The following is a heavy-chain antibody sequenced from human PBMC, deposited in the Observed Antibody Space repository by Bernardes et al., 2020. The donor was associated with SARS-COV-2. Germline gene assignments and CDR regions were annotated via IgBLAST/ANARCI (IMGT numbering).Heavy chain of an antibody. V-gene: IGHV1-69*13. CDR2: IIPIFGTA. D-gene: IGHD6-19*01. Sequence: SVKVSCKASGGTFSSYAISWVRQAPGQGLEWMGGIIPIFGTANYAQKFQGRVTITADESTSTAYMELSSLRSEDTAVYYCARQEAGIAVAGVSSDYFDYWGQGTLVTVSS. CDR3: ARQEAGIAVAGVSSDYFDY. CDR1: GGTFSSYA. J-gene: IGHJ4*02.